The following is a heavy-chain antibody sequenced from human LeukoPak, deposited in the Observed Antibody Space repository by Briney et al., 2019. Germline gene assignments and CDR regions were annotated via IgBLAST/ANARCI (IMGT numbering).Heavy chain of an antibody. V-gene: IGHV4-59*01. Sequence: SETLSLTCTVSGGSISSYYWSWIRQPPGKGLEWIGYIYYSGSTNYNPSLKSRVTISVDTSKNQFSLKLSSVTAADTAVYYCARAPARYGSGSYYKDWGQGTLVTVSS. CDR2: IYYSGST. CDR3: ARAPARYGSGSYYKD. D-gene: IGHD3-10*01. CDR1: GGSISSYY. J-gene: IGHJ4*02.